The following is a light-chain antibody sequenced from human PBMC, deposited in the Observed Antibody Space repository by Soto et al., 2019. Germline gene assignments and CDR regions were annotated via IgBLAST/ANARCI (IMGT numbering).Light chain of an antibody. V-gene: IGKV3-20*01. CDR1: QSVSRR. J-gene: IGKJ5*01. Sequence: VLTQSPVTLSLSPGGRATLPCRASQSVSRRLAWYQQRPGQSPRLLISGASMRASGVPVRFIGSGSGTDFTLTITRLEPEDFAVYYCQQYGGSPITFGLGTRLEI. CDR3: QQYGGSPIT. CDR2: GAS.